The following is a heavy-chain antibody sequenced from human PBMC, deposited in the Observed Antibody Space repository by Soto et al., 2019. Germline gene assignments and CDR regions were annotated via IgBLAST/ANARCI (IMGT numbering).Heavy chain of an antibody. CDR2: MFYSGLT. CDR3: APLSVSLSGPYGIDV. V-gene: IGHV4-39*01. Sequence: PSGTLSLTPSVSGYSVTSSDYYWAWIRQPPGKGLEWIGSMFYSGLTYYNPSLKSRVTLSVDTSKNQFSVRLNSVTAADTAVYYCAPLSVSLSGPYGIDVWGQGTTATVS. J-gene: IGHJ6*02. D-gene: IGHD2-15*01. CDR1: GYSVTSSDYY.